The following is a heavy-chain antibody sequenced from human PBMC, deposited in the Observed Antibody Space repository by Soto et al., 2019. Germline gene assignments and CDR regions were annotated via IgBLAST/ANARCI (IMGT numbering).Heavy chain of an antibody. CDR2: FYIGGNT. D-gene: IGHD3-10*01. CDR3: ARTYGSGNWFDP. V-gene: IGHV4-39*01. CDR1: GGSISSSTYY. J-gene: IGHJ5*02. Sequence: SETLSLTCTVSGGSISSSTYYWGWMRQLPGKGLEWIACFYIGGNTYYNPSLKSRVSISVDTSKNQFSLTLSSVTAADTAVYYCARTYGSGNWFDPWGQGTLVTVSS.